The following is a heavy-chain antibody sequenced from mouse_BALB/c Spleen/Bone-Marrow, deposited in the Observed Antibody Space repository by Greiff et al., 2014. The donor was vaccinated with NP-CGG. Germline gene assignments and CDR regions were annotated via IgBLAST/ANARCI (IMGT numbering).Heavy chain of an antibody. D-gene: IGHD4-1*01. J-gene: IGHJ2*01. CDR1: GYAYSSYW. V-gene: IGHV1-80*01. CDR3: ARVRNWADY. Sequence: QVQLQQPGAELVRPGSSVKISCKASGYAYSSYWMNWVKQRPGQGLEWIGQIYPGDGDANYNGKFKGKATLTADKSSSTAYMQLSSLTSEDSAVYFCARVRNWADYWGQGTTLTVSS. CDR2: IYPGDGDA.